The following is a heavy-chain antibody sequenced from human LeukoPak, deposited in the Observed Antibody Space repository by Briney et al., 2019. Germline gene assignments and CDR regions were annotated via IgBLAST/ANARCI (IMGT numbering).Heavy chain of an antibody. D-gene: IGHD3-3*01. Sequence: SVKVSCKVSGGAFSSYAINWVRQAPGHGLEWMGGFIPIFGSPKYAQKFQGRVTITADTSTSTAYMELSSLRSEDTAVYYCARESYLGVVSKPGDYWGQGTLVTVSS. V-gene: IGHV1-69*06. CDR1: GGAFSSYA. CDR2: FIPIFGSP. J-gene: IGHJ4*02. CDR3: ARESYLGVVSKPGDY.